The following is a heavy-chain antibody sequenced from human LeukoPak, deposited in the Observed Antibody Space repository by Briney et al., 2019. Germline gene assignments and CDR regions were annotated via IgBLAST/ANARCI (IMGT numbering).Heavy chain of an antibody. Sequence: PGGSLRLSCAASGFKFSSDSMNWIRQAPGKGLEWVSSISTSSSFSYYADSLEGRFTTSRDNAKNSVYLQMLRLRAEDTAVYYCARGAGNLITAADGWFDPWGQGTLVTVSS. J-gene: IGHJ5*02. CDR3: ARGAGNLITAADGWFDP. V-gene: IGHV3-21*01. CDR2: ISTSSSFS. D-gene: IGHD1-1*01. CDR1: GFKFSSDS.